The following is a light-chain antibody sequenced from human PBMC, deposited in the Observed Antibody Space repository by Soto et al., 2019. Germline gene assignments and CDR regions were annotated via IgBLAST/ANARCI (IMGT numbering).Light chain of an antibody. J-gene: IGKJ1*01. CDR1: QSISSS. CDR3: QQPSSLPPWT. V-gene: IGKV1-12*01. CDR2: DAS. Sequence: IHMTQSPSSVSASVGDRVTITCRASQSISSSLAWYQHKPGKAPKLLIYDASSLQSGGPSRFGGSRSGTDFSLTINNLQPEDFATYYCQQPSSLPPWTFGQGTRVEIK.